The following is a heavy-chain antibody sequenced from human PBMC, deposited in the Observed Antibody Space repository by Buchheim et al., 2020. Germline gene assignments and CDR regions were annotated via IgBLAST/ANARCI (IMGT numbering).Heavy chain of an antibody. Sequence: EVQLLESGGGLVQPGGSLGLSCTASGFTFTSYAMNWVRQAPGKGLEWVSGISGSGDVPYYADSVKGRFTLSSGNSQNQVLLQMNSLRAEDTAEYYCAASLSGTRGRLPYWGHGTL. CDR1: GFTFTSYA. D-gene: IGHD6-13*01. CDR3: AASLSGTRGRLPY. V-gene: IGHV3-23*01. J-gene: IGHJ1*01. CDR2: ISGSGDVP.